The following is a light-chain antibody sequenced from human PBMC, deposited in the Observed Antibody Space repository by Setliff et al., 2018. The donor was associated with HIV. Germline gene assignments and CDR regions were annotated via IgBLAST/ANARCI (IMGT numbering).Light chain of an antibody. V-gene: IGLV2-23*02. Sequence: QSALTQPASVSGSPGQSVTISCTGASSDVGRYNFVSWYQQHPGKAPKLMIYDVDNRPAGVSNRFSGSKSGNTASLTISGLQADDETDYYCCSYAGSAYVIFGGGTKGTVL. CDR2: DVD. J-gene: IGLJ2*01. CDR3: CSYAGSAYVI. CDR1: SSDVGRYNF.